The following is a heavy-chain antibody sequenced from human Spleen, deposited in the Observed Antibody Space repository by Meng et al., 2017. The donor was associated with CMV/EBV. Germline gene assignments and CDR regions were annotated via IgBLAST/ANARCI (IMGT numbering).Heavy chain of an antibody. CDR3: ARLGLNYDFWSGYYQPFDY. CDR1: FGSYA. V-gene: IGHV1-69*05. J-gene: IGHJ4*02. D-gene: IGHD3-3*01. Sequence: FGSYAISWVRQAPGQGLEWMGGIIPIFGTANYAQKFQGRVTITTDESTSTAYMELSSLRSEDTAVYYCARLGLNYDFWSGYYQPFDYWGQGTLVTVSS. CDR2: IIPIFGTA.